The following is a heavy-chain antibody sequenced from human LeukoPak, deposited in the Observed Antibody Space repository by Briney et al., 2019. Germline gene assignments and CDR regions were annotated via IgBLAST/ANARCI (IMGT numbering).Heavy chain of an antibody. J-gene: IGHJ4*02. CDR3: ARHRSEGKYPYYFDY. Sequence: SETLSLTCTVSGGSMRTTTYYWGWIRQPPGKGLEWIGSIYYSGSTYYNPSLKSRVTISVDTSKNQFSLKLSSVTAADTAVYYCARHRSEGKYPYYFDYWGQGTLVTVSS. CDR1: GGSMRTTTYY. CDR2: IYYSGST. V-gene: IGHV4-39*01. D-gene: IGHD2-2*02.